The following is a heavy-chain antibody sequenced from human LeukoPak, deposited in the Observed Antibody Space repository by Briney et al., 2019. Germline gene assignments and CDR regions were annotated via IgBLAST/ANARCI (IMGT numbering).Heavy chain of an antibody. Sequence: PSETLSLTCAVSGYSISSGYYWGWIRQPPGKGLEWIGSIYHSGSTYYNPSLKSRVTISVDTSRNQFSLRLSSVTAADMAVYFCARHRYYYDSSGSYYFDYWGQGTLVTVSS. CDR3: ARHRYYYDSSGSYYFDY. D-gene: IGHD3-22*01. CDR2: IYHSGST. V-gene: IGHV4-38-2*01. CDR1: GYSISSGYY. J-gene: IGHJ4*02.